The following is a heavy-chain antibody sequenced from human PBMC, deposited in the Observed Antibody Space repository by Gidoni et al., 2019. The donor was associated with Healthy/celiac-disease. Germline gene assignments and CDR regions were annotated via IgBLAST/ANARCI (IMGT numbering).Heavy chain of an antibody. CDR3: ASGPANCSRSYDIIPAVDY. J-gene: IGHJ4*02. D-gene: IGHD3-10*02. Sequence: SGGYYWSWIRQHPGKGLEWIGYIDYSGSTYYNPSLKSRVTISVDTSKNQFSLKLSSVTAADSAVYCCASGPANCSRSYDIIPAVDYWGQGTLVTVSS. V-gene: IGHV4-31*02. CDR2: IDYSGST. CDR1: SGGYY.